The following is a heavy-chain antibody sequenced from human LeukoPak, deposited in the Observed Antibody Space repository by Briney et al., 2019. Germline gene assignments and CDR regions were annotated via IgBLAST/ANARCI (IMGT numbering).Heavy chain of an antibody. Sequence: GGSLRLSCAASGFIFSSYGMHWVRQAPGKGLEWVSAISGSGGSTYYADSVKGRFTISRDNSKNTLYLQMNSLRAEDTAVYYCAKDPGNRLLDYMDVWGKGTTVTVSS. CDR1: GFIFSSYG. V-gene: IGHV3-23*01. CDR3: AKDPGNRLLDYMDV. CDR2: ISGSGGST. D-gene: IGHD2/OR15-2a*01. J-gene: IGHJ6*03.